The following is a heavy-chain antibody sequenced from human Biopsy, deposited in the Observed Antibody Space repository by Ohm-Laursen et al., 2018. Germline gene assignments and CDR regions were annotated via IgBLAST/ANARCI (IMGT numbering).Heavy chain of an antibody. J-gene: IGHJ5*01. Sequence: ASVKVSCKASAYSFGDHRIHWVRQPPGQGLEWMGWIDPKSGGTNYAQKFQGRVTMTRDTSISTTYMELRRLTSDDTAVFYCARELGDFWGGRQFDFWGQGTLVTVSS. CDR2: IDPKSGGT. CDR1: AYSFGDHR. CDR3: ARELGDFWGGRQFDF. V-gene: IGHV1-2*02. D-gene: IGHD3-3*01.